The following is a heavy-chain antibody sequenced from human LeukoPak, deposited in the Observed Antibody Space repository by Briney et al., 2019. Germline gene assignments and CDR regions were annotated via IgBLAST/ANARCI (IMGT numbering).Heavy chain of an antibody. Sequence: KPGGSLRLSCAASGFTFSEYHMNWIRQPERKGLEWISYISPGGQTTYFADSVKGRVTLSRDNAKNSLSLQMNSLTADDTAVYFCAVGRDIRVAGPGGYFDYWGQGTLVAVSS. CDR3: AVGRDIRVAGPGGYFDY. D-gene: IGHD6-19*01. V-gene: IGHV3-11*01. CDR2: ISPGGQTT. J-gene: IGHJ4*02. CDR1: GFTFSEYH.